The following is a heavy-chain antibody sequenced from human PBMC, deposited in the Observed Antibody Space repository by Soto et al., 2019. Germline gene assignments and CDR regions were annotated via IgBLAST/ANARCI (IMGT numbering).Heavy chain of an antibody. CDR1: GYSVISYW. CDR2: FYPGDSTS. V-gene: IGHV5-51*01. Sequence: GESLKISCKTSGYSVISYWVAWVRQKPGKGLEWMGTFYPGDSTSTYSPSFQGQVTISVDKSISTAYLHLSSLKASDTAMYYCARIIGYCRNNDYSWTYDIWGQGTTVTVSS. D-gene: IGHD2-2*03. J-gene: IGHJ3*02. CDR3: ARIIGYCRNNDYSWTYDI.